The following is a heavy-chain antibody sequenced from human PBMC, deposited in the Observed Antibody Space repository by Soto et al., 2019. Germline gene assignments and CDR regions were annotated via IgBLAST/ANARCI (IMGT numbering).Heavy chain of an antibody. J-gene: IGHJ4*02. V-gene: IGHV3-7*01. Sequence: EVRMVASGGGVVQPGESLRLSCAASGFTFSNQWMSWVRQAPGKGLEWVANINQDGSAKSHVDSVEGRFTISRDNAKNSLYLQMNTLRVADTAVYYCARGPFWGQGALGTVSS. CDR1: GFTFSNQW. CDR2: INQDGSAK. CDR3: ARGPF.